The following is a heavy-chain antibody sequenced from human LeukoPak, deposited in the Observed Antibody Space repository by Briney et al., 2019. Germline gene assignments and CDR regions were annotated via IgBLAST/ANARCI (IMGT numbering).Heavy chain of an antibody. V-gene: IGHV1-3*03. CDR3: ARETKGIAAAGLDY. Sequence: ASVKVSCKASGYTFTSYAMHWVRQAPGQRLEWMGWINAGNGNTKYSQEFQGRVTITRDTSASTAYMELSSLRSEDMAVYYCARETKGIAAAGLDYWGQGTLVTVSS. D-gene: IGHD6-13*01. CDR2: INAGNGNT. CDR1: GYTFTSYA. J-gene: IGHJ4*02.